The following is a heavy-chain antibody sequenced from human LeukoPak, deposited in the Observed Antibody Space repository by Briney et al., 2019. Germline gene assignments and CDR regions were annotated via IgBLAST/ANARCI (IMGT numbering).Heavy chain of an antibody. D-gene: IGHD6-19*01. CDR3: ARPRYSSGWYYFDY. CDR1: GFTFSSYS. CDR2: ISSSSRYI. V-gene: IGHV3-21*01. Sequence: GSLRLSCAASGFTFSSYSMNWVRQAPGKGLEWVSSISSSSRYIYYADSVKGRFTISRDNAKNSLYLQMNSLRAEDTAVYYCARPRYSSGWYYFDYWGQGTLVTVSS. J-gene: IGHJ4*02.